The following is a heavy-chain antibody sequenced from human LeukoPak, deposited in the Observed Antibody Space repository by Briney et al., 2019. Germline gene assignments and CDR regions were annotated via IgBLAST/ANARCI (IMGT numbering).Heavy chain of an antibody. CDR2: ISSSSSYI. CDR1: GFTFSSYS. V-gene: IGHV3-21*01. J-gene: IGHJ4*02. Sequence: GGSLRLSCAASGFTFSSYSMNWVRQAPGKGLEWVSSISSSSSYIYYADSVKGRFTISRDNAKNSLFLQMNSLRAEDTAVYYCARSYCSSASCYITRFDYWGQGTLVTVTS. CDR3: ARSYCSSASCYITRFDY. D-gene: IGHD2-2*02.